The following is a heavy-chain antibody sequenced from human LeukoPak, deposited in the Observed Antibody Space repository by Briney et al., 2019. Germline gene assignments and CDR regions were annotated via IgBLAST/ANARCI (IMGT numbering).Heavy chain of an antibody. V-gene: IGHV1-2*02. CDR2: IDPNNGDT. J-gene: IGHJ1*01. CDR3: AREYSASEH. CDR1: GYTFTGHF. D-gene: IGHD4-11*01. Sequence: ASVKVSCRASGYTFTGHFLHWLRQAPGQGLEWMAWIDPNNGDTHYAQNFQGRITVTRDTSISTVYMELSRLTSDDTAVYYCAREYSASEHWGQGTLVTVSS.